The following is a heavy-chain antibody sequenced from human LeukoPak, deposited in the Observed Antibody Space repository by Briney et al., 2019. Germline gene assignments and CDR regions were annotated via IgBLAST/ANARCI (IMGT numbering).Heavy chain of an antibody. V-gene: IGHV4-39*07. CDR3: ARDRRIQPVDY. D-gene: IGHD5-18*01. CDR2: IYYSGST. Sequence: SETLSLTCTVSGGSISSSSYYWGWIRQPPGKGLEWIGSIYYSGSTYYNPSLKSRVTISVDTSKNQFSLKLSSVTAADTAVYYCARDRRIQPVDYWGQGTLVTVSS. J-gene: IGHJ4*02. CDR1: GGSISSSSYY.